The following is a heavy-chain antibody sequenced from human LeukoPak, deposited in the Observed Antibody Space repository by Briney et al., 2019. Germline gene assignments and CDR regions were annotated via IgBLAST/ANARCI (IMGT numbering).Heavy chain of an antibody. V-gene: IGHV3-49*04. J-gene: IGHJ4*02. D-gene: IGHD6-25*01. CDR2: IRSKAYGGTT. CDR3: TRDQRLRYRYYFDY. CDR1: GFTFGGYA. Sequence: GGSLRLSCTASGFTFGGYAMSWVRQAPGKGLEWVGFIRSKAYGGTTEYAASVKGRFTIARDDSKSIAYLQMNSLKTEDTAVYYCTRDQRLRYRYYFDYWGQGTLVTVSS.